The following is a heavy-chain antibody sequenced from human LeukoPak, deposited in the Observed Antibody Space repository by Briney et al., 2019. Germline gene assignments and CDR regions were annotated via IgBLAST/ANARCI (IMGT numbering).Heavy chain of an antibody. CDR3: ARGPYIAAAGVDY. CDR1: GYSFTGYY. J-gene: IGHJ4*02. CDR2: INPNSGGT. Sequence: ASVKVSCKASGYSFTGYYMHWVRQAPGQGLEWMGRINPNSGGTNYAQKFQGRVTMTRDTSISTAYMELSRLRSDDTAVYYCARGPYIAAAGVDYWGQGTLVTVSS. V-gene: IGHV1-2*06. D-gene: IGHD6-13*01.